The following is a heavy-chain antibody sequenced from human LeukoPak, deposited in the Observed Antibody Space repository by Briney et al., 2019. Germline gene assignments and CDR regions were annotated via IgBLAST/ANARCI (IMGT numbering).Heavy chain of an antibody. J-gene: IGHJ6*03. CDR3: AQWGNNMDV. CDR1: GGSFSTCS. V-gene: IGHV4-34*01. CDR2: INYSGST. Sequence: SETLSLTCTVYGGSFSTCSWYWFRQPPGKGPEWIGEINYSGSTKYNPSLKSRVTISIDTSKNQFSLKLSSVTAADTAVYYCAQWGNNMDVWGKGTTVTVSS. D-gene: IGHD3-16*01.